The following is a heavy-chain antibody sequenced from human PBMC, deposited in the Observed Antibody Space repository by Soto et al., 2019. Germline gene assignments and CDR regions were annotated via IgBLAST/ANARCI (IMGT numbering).Heavy chain of an antibody. CDR1: GYTFTSYD. CDR2: MNPNSGNT. Sequence: ASVKVSCKASGYTFTSYDINWVRQATGQGLEWMGWMNPNSGNTGYAQKFQGRVTMTRNTSISTAYMELSSLRSEDTAVYYCARGRRRGWNSLYYYYYMDVWGKGTTVTVSS. V-gene: IGHV1-8*01. CDR3: ARGRRRGWNSLYYYYYMDV. D-gene: IGHD1-7*01. J-gene: IGHJ6*03.